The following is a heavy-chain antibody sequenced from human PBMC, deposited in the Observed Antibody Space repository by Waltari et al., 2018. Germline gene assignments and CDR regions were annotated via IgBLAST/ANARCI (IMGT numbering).Heavy chain of an antibody. J-gene: IGHJ4*02. Sequence: QVQLQESGPGLVKPSETLSLTCAVSGYSISSGYYWGWIRQPPGKGLEWIGSIYHSGSTYYNPSLKSRVTMSVDTSKNQFSLKLSSVTAADTAVYYCARHPGAAAADFDYWGQGTLVTVSS. D-gene: IGHD6-13*01. V-gene: IGHV4-38-2*01. CDR2: IYHSGST. CDR1: GYSISSGYY. CDR3: ARHPGAAAADFDY.